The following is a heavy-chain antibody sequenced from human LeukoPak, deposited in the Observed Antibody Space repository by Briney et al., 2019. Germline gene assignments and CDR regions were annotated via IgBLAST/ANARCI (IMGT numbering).Heavy chain of an antibody. J-gene: IGHJ6*02. CDR2: ISGSGGST. D-gene: IGHD5-12*01. Sequence: QSGGSLRLSCAASGFTFSSYAMSWVRQAPGKGLEWVSVISGSGGSTYYADSVKGRFTISRDNSKNTLFLQMNSLRAEDTAVYYCASMGLYSGYDYGYYYYGMDVWGQGTTVTVSS. V-gene: IGHV3-23*01. CDR1: GFTFSSYA. CDR3: ASMGLYSGYDYGYYYYGMDV.